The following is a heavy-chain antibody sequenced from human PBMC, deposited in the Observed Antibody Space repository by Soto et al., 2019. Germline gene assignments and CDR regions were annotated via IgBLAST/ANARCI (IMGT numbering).Heavy chain of an antibody. Sequence: ASVKVSCKASGYTFTSYYMHWVRQAPGQGLEWMGIINPSGGSTNYAQKFQGRVTMTRDTSTSTVYMELSSLRSEDTAVYYCARGGIRDILTGYFTIWGQGTLVTVSS. CDR1: GYTFTSYY. J-gene: IGHJ4*02. V-gene: IGHV1-46*03. CDR2: INPSGGST. D-gene: IGHD3-9*01. CDR3: ARGGIRDILTGYFTI.